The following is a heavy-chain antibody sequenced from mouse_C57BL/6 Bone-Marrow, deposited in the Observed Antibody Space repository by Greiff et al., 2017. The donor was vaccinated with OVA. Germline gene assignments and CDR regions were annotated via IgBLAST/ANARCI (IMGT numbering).Heavy chain of an antibody. CDR3: ARRLVITTVVPTRSRAGYAMDY. Sequence: QVQLQQPGAELVKPGASVKLSCKASGYTFTSYWMHWVKQRPGRGLEWIGRIDPNSGGTKYNEKFKSKATLTVDKPSSTAYMQLSSLTSEDSAVYYCARRLVITTVVPTRSRAGYAMDYWGQGTSVTVSS. D-gene: IGHD1-1*01. J-gene: IGHJ4*01. CDR2: IDPNSGGT. V-gene: IGHV1-72*01. CDR1: GYTFTSYW.